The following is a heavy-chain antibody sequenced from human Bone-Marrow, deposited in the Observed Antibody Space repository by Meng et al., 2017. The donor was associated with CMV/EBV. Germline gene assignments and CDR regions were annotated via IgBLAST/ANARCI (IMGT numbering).Heavy chain of an antibody. CDR3: AREDSSGYSHYFDY. D-gene: IGHD3-22*01. CDR2: IIPILGIA. CDR1: GGTFSSYT. J-gene: IGHJ4*02. V-gene: IGHV1-69*08. Sequence: QVQVVKSGAEVKKPGSSVKVSCKASGGTFSSYTISWVRQAPGQGLEWMGRIIPILGIANYAQKFQGRVTITADKSTSTAYMELSSLRSEDTAVYYCAREDSSGYSHYFDYWGQGTLVTVSS.